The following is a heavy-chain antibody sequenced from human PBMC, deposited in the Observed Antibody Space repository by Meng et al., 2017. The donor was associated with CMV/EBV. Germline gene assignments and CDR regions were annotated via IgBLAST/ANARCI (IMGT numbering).Heavy chain of an antibody. Sequence: FTFSSYAIHWVRQAPGKGLEWVAVISYDGSNKYYADSVKGRFTISRDNSKNTLYLQMNSLRAEDTAVYYCARSYYYDSSGYPAFDYWGQGTLVTVSS. CDR1: FTFSSYA. D-gene: IGHD3-22*01. V-gene: IGHV3-30*04. J-gene: IGHJ4*02. CDR2: ISYDGSNK. CDR3: ARSYYYDSSGYPAFDY.